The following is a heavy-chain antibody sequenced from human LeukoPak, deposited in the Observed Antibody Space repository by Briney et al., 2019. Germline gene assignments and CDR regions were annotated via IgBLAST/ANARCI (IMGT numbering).Heavy chain of an antibody. J-gene: IGHJ4*02. CDR1: GYTFTSYA. CDR2: INAGNGNT. CDR3: ARAPMGAAALY. Sequence: ASVNVSCKASGYTFTSYAMHWVRQAPGQRLEWMGWINAGNGNTKYSQKFQGRVTLTRDTSISTAYMELSSLRSDDTAFYYCARAPMGAAALYWGQGTLVTVSS. V-gene: IGHV1-3*01. D-gene: IGHD6-13*01.